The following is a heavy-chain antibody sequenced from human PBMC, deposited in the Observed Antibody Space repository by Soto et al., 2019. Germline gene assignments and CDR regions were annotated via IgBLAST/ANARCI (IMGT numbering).Heavy chain of an antibody. CDR2: IIPIYRAS. CDR1: GGSFGNLA. D-gene: IGHD2-21*02. Sequence: SVKVSCKASGGSFGNLAISWVRQAPGQGLEWVAGIIPIYRASNYAEHFRGRISLTLDESTATTYLQLSSLTSEDSAIYYCATDTKDGYIYWFFYLWGRGTQVTVSS. V-gene: IGHV1-69*13. J-gene: IGHJ2*01. CDR3: ATDTKDGYIYWFFYL.